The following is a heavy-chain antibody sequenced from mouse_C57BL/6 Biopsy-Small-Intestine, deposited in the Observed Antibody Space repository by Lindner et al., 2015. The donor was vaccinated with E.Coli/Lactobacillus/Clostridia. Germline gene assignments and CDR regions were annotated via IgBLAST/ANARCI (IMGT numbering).Heavy chain of an antibody. V-gene: IGHV1-4*01. CDR1: GYTFTSYT. Sequence: VQLQESGAELARPSASVKMSCKASGYTFTSYTMHWVKQRPGQGLEWIGYINPSSGYTTYNQKFKDKATLTADRSSSAAYMQLSSLTSEDSAVYYCARRGIITTVVAPDYWGQGTTLTVSS. J-gene: IGHJ2*01. CDR2: INPSSGYT. D-gene: IGHD1-1*01. CDR3: ARRGIITTVVAPDY.